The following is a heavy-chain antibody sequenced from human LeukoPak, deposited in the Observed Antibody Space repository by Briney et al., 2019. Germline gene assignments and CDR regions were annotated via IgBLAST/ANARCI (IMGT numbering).Heavy chain of an antibody. Sequence: PGRSLRLSCAASGFTFDDYAVHWVRQGPGKGLEWVSGISWNSGIIDYADSVKGRFTISRDNAKSSLFLQMNSLRVEDTALYYCAREGLTVDAFDIWGPGTVVTVSS. V-gene: IGHV3-9*01. CDR1: GFTFDDYA. CDR3: AREGLTVDAFDI. D-gene: IGHD2-21*02. CDR2: ISWNSGII. J-gene: IGHJ3*02.